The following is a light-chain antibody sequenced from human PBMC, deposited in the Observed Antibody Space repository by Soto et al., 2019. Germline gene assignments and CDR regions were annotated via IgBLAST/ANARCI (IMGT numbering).Light chain of an antibody. CDR3: MQALQSLT. CDR2: FGS. V-gene: IGKV2-28*01. Sequence: EIVMTQSQLTLPVTPGSPASNACRSSQSLLYNNTYNYLDWYVQKPGQSPQXLIYFGSNRAPGVPDRFSGSGSGTDFTLKINRVEAEEVGTYYCMQALQSLTFGQGTRLEIK. J-gene: IGKJ5*01. CDR1: QSLLYNNTYNY.